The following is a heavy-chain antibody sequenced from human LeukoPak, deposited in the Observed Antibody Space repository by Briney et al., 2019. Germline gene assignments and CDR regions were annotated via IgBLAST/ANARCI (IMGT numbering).Heavy chain of an antibody. CDR2: INPNSGGT. D-gene: IGHD3-10*01. J-gene: IGHJ5*02. CDR1: GYTFAGYY. V-gene: IGHV1-2*06. CDR3: ARAFGVLGGLNWFDP. Sequence: ASVKVSCKASGYTFAGYYMHWVRQAPGQGLEWMGRINPNSGGTNYAQKFQGRVTMTRDTSISTAYMELRSLRSDDTAVYYCARAFGVLGGLNWFDPWGQGTLVTVSS.